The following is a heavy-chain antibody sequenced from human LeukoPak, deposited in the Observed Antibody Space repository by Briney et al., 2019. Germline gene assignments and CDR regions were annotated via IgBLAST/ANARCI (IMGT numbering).Heavy chain of an antibody. CDR3: ARDGDYGDYLAY. CDR1: GFTFSSYG. D-gene: IGHD4-17*01. Sequence: GGSLRLSCAASGFTFSSYGMHWVRQAPGKGLEWVAVIWYDGSNKYYADSVKGRFTISRDNSKNTLYLQMNSLRAEDTAVYYCARDGDYGDYLAYWGQGTLVTVSS. J-gene: IGHJ4*02. CDR2: IWYDGSNK. V-gene: IGHV3-33*01.